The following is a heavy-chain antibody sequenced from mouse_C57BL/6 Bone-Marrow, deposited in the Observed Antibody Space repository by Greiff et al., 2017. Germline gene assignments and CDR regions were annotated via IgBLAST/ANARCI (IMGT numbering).Heavy chain of an antibody. Sequence: QVQLQQSGAELARPGASVKLSCKASGYTFTSYGISWVKQRTGQGLEWIGEIYPRSGNTYYNEKFKGKATLTADKSSSTAYMDLRSLTSEDSAVYFCARGKDYYDYLAWFAYWGQGTLVTVSA. D-gene: IGHD2-4*01. CDR1: GYTFTSYG. CDR2: IYPRSGNT. V-gene: IGHV1-81*01. J-gene: IGHJ3*01. CDR3: ARGKDYYDYLAWFAY.